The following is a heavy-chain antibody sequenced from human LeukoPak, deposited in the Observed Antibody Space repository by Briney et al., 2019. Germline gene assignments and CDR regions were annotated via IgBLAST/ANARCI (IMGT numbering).Heavy chain of an antibody. CDR1: GFTFSSYN. V-gene: IGHV3-21*01. Sequence: TGGSLRLSCAASGFTFSSYNMNWVRQAPGKGLEWVSSISSSDSYIYYADSVKGRFTISRDNAKNSLFLQMNSLRAEDTAVYYCAELGITMIGGVWGKGTTVTISS. CDR3: AELGITMIGGV. J-gene: IGHJ6*04. D-gene: IGHD3-10*02. CDR2: ISSSDSYI.